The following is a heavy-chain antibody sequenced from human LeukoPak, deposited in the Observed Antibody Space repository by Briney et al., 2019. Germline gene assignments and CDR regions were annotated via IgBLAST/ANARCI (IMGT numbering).Heavy chain of an antibody. Sequence: GSLRRSFAASGFPFSDYYMSWIRPAPGQGREWVSYIITSVTIIYYADSVKGRFTISRDDAKNSLYLQMNSLRAEDTAVYYCARDFHYYDSSGLPGYWGQGTLVTVSS. CDR2: IITSVTII. CDR3: ARDFHYYDSSGLPGY. J-gene: IGHJ4*02. V-gene: IGHV3-11*04. D-gene: IGHD3-22*01. CDR1: GFPFSDYY.